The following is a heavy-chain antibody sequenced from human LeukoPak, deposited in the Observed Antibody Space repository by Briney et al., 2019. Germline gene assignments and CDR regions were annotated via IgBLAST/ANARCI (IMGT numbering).Heavy chain of an antibody. D-gene: IGHD6-19*01. CDR1: GFTFSSYA. CDR2: ISGSGGST. V-gene: IGHV3-23*01. Sequence: GGSLRLSCAASGFTFSSYAMSWVRQAPGKGLEWDSAISGSGGSTYYADSVKGRFTISRDNSKNTLYLQMNSLRAEDTAVYYCAKGSSGWYGGYWGQGTLVTVSS. CDR3: AKGSSGWYGGY. J-gene: IGHJ4*02.